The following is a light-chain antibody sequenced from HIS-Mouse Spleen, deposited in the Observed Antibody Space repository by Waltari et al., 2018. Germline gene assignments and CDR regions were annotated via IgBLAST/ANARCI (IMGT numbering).Light chain of an antibody. CDR2: DDS. Sequence: SYVLTQPPSVSVAPGQTARITCGGNNIGRKSVHWYQQKPGQAPVLVVYDDSDRPSGFPEGFFCSNSGNTATVTISRVEAGDEADYYCQVWDSSSDHGVFGGGTKLTVL. CDR3: QVWDSSSDHGV. V-gene: IGLV3-21*02. CDR1: NIGRKS. J-gene: IGLJ2*01.